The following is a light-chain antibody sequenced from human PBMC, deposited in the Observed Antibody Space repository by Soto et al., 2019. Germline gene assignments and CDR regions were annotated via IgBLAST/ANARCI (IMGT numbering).Light chain of an antibody. Sequence: DVQMTQSPSTLPASVGDRVTITCRASQSINNLLAWYQQKPGKAPKLLIYAAATLQSGVPSRFSGSGSGTDFTLTISCLQSEDFATYYCQQYYSYPRAFGQGTKVDI. V-gene: IGKV1-5*01. CDR2: AAA. CDR1: QSINNL. CDR3: QQYYSYPRA. J-gene: IGKJ1*01.